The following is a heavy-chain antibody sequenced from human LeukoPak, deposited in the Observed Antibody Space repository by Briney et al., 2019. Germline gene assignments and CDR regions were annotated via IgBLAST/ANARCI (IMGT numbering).Heavy chain of an antibody. CDR1: GGSFSGYY. CDR2: INHSGST. D-gene: IGHD4-17*01. CDR3: ARGLSPEDYGDYVSLDY. J-gene: IGHJ4*02. V-gene: IGHV4-34*01. Sequence: SETLSLTCAVYGGSFSGYYWSWIRQPPGKGLEWIGEINHSGSTNYNPSLKSRVTISVDTSKNQFSLKLSSVTAADTAVYYCARGLSPEDYGDYVSLDYWGQGTLVTVFS.